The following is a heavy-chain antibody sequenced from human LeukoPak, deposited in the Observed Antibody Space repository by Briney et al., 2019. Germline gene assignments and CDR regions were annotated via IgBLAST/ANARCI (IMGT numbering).Heavy chain of an antibody. CDR3: ARGQTSVVTAIPYYFDY. Sequence: SETLSLTCTVSGGSISSGDYYWSWIRQPPGKGLEWIGYIYYSGSTYYNPSLKSRVTISVDTSKNQFSLKLSSMTAADTAVYYCARGQTSVVTAIPYYFDYWGRGTLVTVSS. CDR2: IYYSGST. J-gene: IGHJ4*02. CDR1: GGSISSGDYY. D-gene: IGHD2-21*02. V-gene: IGHV4-30-4*01.